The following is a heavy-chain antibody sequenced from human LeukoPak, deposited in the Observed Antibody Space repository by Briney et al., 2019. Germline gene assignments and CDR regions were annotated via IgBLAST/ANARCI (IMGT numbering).Heavy chain of an antibody. CDR2: IDPSDSYT. CDR3: ARRYYGDPDY. J-gene: IGHJ4*02. D-gene: IGHD4-17*01. Sequence: GESLRISCKGSGYSFTSYWNSWVRQMPGKGLEWMGRIDPSDSYTNYSPSLQGHVTISADKSISTAYLQWSSLKASDTAMYYCARRYYGDPDYWGQGTLVTVSS. V-gene: IGHV5-10-1*01. CDR1: GYSFTSYW.